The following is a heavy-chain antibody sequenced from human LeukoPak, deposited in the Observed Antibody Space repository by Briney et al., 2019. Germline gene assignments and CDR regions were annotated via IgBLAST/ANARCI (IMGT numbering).Heavy chain of an antibody. J-gene: IGHJ4*02. D-gene: IGHD3-22*01. CDR1: GGSFSGYY. Sequence: SETLSLTCAVYGGSFSGYYWSWIRQPPGKGLEWIGEINHSGSTNYNPSLKSRVTISVDTSKNQFSLKLSSVTAADTAVYYCARSADSRGYYSYFDYWGQGTLVTVSS. CDR3: ARSADSRGYYSYFDY. V-gene: IGHV4-34*01. CDR2: INHSGST.